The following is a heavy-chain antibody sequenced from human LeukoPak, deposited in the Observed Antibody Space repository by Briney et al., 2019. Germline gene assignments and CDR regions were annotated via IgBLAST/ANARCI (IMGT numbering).Heavy chain of an antibody. Sequence: GGSLRLSCAASGFTFSSYSMNWVRQVPGKGLEWVSSISSSSSYIYYADSVKGRFTISRDNAKNSLYLQMNSLRAEDTAVYYCARDSYDFWRGQNWFDPWGQGTLVTVSS. D-gene: IGHD3-3*01. CDR3: ARDSYDFWRGQNWFDP. J-gene: IGHJ5*02. V-gene: IGHV3-21*01. CDR2: ISSSSSYI. CDR1: GFTFSSYS.